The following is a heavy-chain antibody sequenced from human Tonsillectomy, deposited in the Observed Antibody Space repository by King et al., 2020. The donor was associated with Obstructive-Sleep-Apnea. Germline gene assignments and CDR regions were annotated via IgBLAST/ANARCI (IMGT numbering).Heavy chain of an antibody. Sequence: VQLVESGGGVVQPGRSLRLSCAASGFTFSSYGIHWVRQAPGKGLEWVAVISYDGSNKYYVDSVRGRFTISMDNSKNTLYLQMNSLSAEDTAVYYCAKMGYCSGGSCQGGAFDIWGQGTMVTVSS. V-gene: IGHV3-30*18. J-gene: IGHJ3*02. CDR1: GFTFSSYG. D-gene: IGHD2-15*01. CDR3: AKMGYCSGGSCQGGAFDI. CDR2: ISYDGSNK.